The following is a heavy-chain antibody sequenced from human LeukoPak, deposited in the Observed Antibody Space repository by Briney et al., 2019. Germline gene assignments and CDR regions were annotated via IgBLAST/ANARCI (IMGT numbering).Heavy chain of an antibody. Sequence: SETLSLTCTVSGGSISGYYWSWIRQTPGKRLEWIGYIYYSGSTNYNPSLKSRVTISVDMSKNQFSLKLRSVTAADTAVYYCARYTSMVAFHAHGFDIWGQGTMVTVSS. CDR3: ARYTSMVAFHAHGFDI. CDR1: GGSISGYY. J-gene: IGHJ3*02. CDR2: IYYSGST. V-gene: IGHV4-59*01. D-gene: IGHD5-18*01.